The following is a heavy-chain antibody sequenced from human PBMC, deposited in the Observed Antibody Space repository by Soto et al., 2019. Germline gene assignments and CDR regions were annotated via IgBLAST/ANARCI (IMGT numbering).Heavy chain of an antibody. CDR1: GDSVSSGSYY. J-gene: IGHJ4*02. V-gene: IGHV4-61*01. CDR3: ARDRIDYYDSSGYPRARFDY. Sequence: QVQLQESGPGLVKPSETLSLTCTVSGDSVSSGSYYWSWIRQPPGKGLEWIGYIYYSGSTNYNPSLKSRVTISVDTSKNQFSLKLSSVTAADTAVYYCARDRIDYYDSSGYPRARFDYWGQGTLVTVSS. D-gene: IGHD3-22*01. CDR2: IYYSGST.